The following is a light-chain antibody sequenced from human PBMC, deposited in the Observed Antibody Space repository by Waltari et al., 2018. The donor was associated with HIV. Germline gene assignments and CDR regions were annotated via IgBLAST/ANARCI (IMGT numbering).Light chain of an antibody. V-gene: IGKV3-20*01. J-gene: IGKJ4*01. CDR3: QQYAASPLT. CDR2: GAS. CDR1: QSVRSAS. Sequence: EIVLTPSPGTLSLSPGERATLSCRASQSVRSASLAWYQQKPRQAPRLLIYGASSRAPGIPDRFSGSGAVTDFILTISRLEPEDCAVYYCQQYAASPLTFGGGTKVEIK.